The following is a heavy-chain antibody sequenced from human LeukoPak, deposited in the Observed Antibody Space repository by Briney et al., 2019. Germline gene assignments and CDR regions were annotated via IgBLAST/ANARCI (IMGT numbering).Heavy chain of an antibody. CDR1: GFTFSSYS. CDR3: ARSNHYYDSSGYFR. V-gene: IGHV3-21*01. Sequence: GRSLRLSCAASGFTFSSYSMNWVRQAPGKGLEWVSSISSSSSYIYYADSVKGRFTISRDNAKNSLYLQMNSLRAEDTAVYYCARSNHYYDSSGYFRWGQGTLVTVSS. J-gene: IGHJ4*02. D-gene: IGHD3-22*01. CDR2: ISSSSSYI.